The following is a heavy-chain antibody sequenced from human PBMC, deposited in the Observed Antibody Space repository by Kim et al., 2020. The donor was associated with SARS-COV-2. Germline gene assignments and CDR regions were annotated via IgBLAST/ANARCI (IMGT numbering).Heavy chain of an antibody. CDR2: ISSSSSYI. V-gene: IGHV3-21*01. D-gene: IGHD3-22*01. Sequence: GGSLRLSCAASGFTFSSYSMNWVRQAPGKGLEWVSSISSSSSYIYYADSVKGRFTISRDNAKNSLYLQMNSLRAEDTAVYYCARSSGNIYDDSSGYPDYWGQGTLVTVSS. J-gene: IGHJ4*02. CDR3: ARSSGNIYDDSSGYPDY. CDR1: GFTFSSYS.